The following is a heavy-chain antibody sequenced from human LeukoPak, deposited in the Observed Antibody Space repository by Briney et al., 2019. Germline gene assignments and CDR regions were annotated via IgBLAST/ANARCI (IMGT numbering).Heavy chain of an antibody. CDR1: GYSFTSYW. V-gene: IGHV5-51*01. J-gene: IGHJ4*02. CDR3: ARWASSSGWWVDY. Sequence: GASVKVSCKGSGYSFTSYWIGWVRQMPGKGLEWMGIIYPGDSDTRYSPSFQGQVTISADKSISTAYLQWSSLKASDTAMYYCARWASSSGWWVDYWGQGTLVTVSS. D-gene: IGHD6-19*01. CDR2: IYPGDSDT.